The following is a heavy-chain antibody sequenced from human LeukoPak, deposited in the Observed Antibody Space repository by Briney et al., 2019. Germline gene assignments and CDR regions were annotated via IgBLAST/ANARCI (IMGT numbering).Heavy chain of an antibody. CDR1: GGSISSYY. Sequence: PSETLSLTCTVSGGSISSYYWSWIRQPPGKGLEWIGYIYYSGSTNYNPSLKSRVTISVDTSKNQFSLKLSSVTAADTAVYYCASSYQRLGLTNFDYWGQGTLVTVSS. J-gene: IGHJ4*02. D-gene: IGHD6-19*01. CDR2: IYYSGST. CDR3: ASSYQRLGLTNFDY. V-gene: IGHV4-59*01.